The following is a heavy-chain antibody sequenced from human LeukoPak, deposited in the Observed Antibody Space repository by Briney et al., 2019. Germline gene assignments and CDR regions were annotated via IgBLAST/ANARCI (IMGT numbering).Heavy chain of an antibody. CDR3: ASGPDIVLMVYAIRGGFDY. J-gene: IGHJ4*02. CDR1: GFTFSSYS. D-gene: IGHD2-8*01. Sequence: PGGSLRLSCAASGFTFSSYSMNWVCQAPGKGLEWVSSISSSSSYIYYADSVKGRFTISRDNAKNSLYLQMNSLRAEDTAVYYCASGPDIVLMVYAIRGGFDYWGQGTLVTVSS. V-gene: IGHV3-21*01. CDR2: ISSSSSYI.